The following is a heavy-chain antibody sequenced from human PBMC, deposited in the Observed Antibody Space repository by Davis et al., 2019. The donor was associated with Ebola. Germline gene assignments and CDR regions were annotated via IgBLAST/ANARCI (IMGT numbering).Heavy chain of an antibody. V-gene: IGHV4-59*01. CDR2: IYYSGST. CDR1: GGSISSYY. D-gene: IGHD6-6*01. Sequence: SETLSLTCTVSGGSISSYYWSWIRQPPGKGLEWIGYIYYSGSTNYNPSLKSRVTISVDTSKNQLSLKLSSVTAADTAVYYCAREMSSSDSMYYCGMDVWGQGTTVTVSS. CDR3: AREMSSSDSMYYCGMDV. J-gene: IGHJ6*02.